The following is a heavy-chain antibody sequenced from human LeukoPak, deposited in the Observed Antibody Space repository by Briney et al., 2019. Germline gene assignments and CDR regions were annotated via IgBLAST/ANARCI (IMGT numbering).Heavy chain of an antibody. J-gene: IGHJ4*02. CDR3: ARGLILEWLPSYYFDY. D-gene: IGHD2-15*01. V-gene: IGHV3-48*01. CDR2: ISSRSSTI. CDR1: GFTFSSYS. Sequence: TGGSLRLSCAASGFTFSSYSMNWVRQAPGKGREWVSYISSRSSTIYYADSVKGRFTISRDNAKNSLYLQMNSLRAEDTAVYYCARGLILEWLPSYYFDYWGQGTLVTVSS.